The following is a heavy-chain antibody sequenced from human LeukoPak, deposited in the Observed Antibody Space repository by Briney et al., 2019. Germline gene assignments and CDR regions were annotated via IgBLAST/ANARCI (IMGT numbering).Heavy chain of an antibody. CDR3: AKDMGMGDSSGYYDYFDY. Sequence: PGRSLRLSCAASGFTFDDYAMHWVRQAPGKGLEWVSSISWNRGSIGYADAVKGRFTISRDNAKNSLYLQMNSLRAEDTALYYCAKDMGMGDSSGYYDYFDYWGQGTLVTVSS. CDR1: GFTFDDYA. D-gene: IGHD3-22*01. V-gene: IGHV3-9*01. CDR2: ISWNRGSI. J-gene: IGHJ4*02.